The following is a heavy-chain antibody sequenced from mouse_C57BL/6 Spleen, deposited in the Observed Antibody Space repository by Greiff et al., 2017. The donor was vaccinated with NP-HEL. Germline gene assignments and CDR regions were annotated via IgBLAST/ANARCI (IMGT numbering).Heavy chain of an antibody. V-gene: IGHV1-22*01. Sequence: VQLKESGPELVKPGASVKMSCKASGYTFTDYNMHWVKQSHGKSLEWIGYLNPNNGGTSYNQKFKGKATLTVNKSSSTAYMELRSLTSEDSAVFYCAGYYCSNYDWYFDVWGTGTTVTVSS. J-gene: IGHJ1*03. CDR3: AGYYCSNYDWYFDV. D-gene: IGHD1-1*01. CDR1: GYTFTDYN. CDR2: LNPNNGGT.